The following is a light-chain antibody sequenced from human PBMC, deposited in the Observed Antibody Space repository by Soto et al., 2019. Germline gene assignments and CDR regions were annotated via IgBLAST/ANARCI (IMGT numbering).Light chain of an antibody. Sequence: EIVMTQSPATLSVSSWEGITLSCRASQSVKKNLACYQHKPCQSPRLLIYDASTRAICVPARFSAGGSGTEFTLVISSLQSEDAAVYSCQEYNAWPPGTFGQGTKVEIK. CDR1: QSVKKN. V-gene: IGKV3D-15*01. CDR2: DAS. J-gene: IGKJ1*01. CDR3: QEYNAWPPGT.